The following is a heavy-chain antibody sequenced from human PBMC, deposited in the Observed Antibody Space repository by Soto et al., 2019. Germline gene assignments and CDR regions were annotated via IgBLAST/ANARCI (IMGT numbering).Heavy chain of an antibody. V-gene: IGHV3-21*01. CDR1: GFRFSGST. D-gene: IGHD2-21*02. J-gene: IGHJ4*02. CDR2: ISSGSHYI. CDR3: ARAPGRVSAL. Sequence: PGGSLRLSCVASGFRFSGSTMNWVRQAPGKGLNCVSSISSGSHYIYYADSLKGRCTISRDNAKNSLFLQMNSLTAEDTAVYSCARAPGRVSALWRQGT.